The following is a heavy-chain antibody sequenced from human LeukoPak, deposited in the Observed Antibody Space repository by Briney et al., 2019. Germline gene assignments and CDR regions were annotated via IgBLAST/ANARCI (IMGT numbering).Heavy chain of an antibody. V-gene: IGHV3-23*01. CDR3: AKGSAVADINFDY. J-gene: IGHJ4*02. CDR1: GFTFSSYV. CDR2: ISGSGSST. D-gene: IGHD6-19*01. Sequence: GGSLRLSCAASGFTFSSYVMSWVRQAPGKGPEWVSAISGSGSSTYYADSVQGRFTISRDNSKNTLYLQMNSLRAEDTAVYYCAKGSAVADINFDYWGQGTLVTVSS.